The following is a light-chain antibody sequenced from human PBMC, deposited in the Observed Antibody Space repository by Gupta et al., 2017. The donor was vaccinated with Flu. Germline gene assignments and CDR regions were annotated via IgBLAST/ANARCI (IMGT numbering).Light chain of an antibody. CDR1: QSISSW. V-gene: IGKV1-5*03. J-gene: IGKJ4*01. Sequence: PSTLSASVGDRVTITCRASQSISSWLAWYQQKPGKAPKLLIYKASILESGVPSRFSGSGSGTEFTLTISSLQPDDFAAYYCQQYDAYTLTFGEGTKVEIK. CDR3: QQYDAYTLT. CDR2: KAS.